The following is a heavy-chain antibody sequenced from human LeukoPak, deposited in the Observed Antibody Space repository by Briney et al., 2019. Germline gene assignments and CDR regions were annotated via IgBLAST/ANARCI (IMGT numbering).Heavy chain of an antibody. D-gene: IGHD6-19*01. J-gene: IGHJ4*02. CDR1: GGSASSSSYY. CDR2: IYYNGSS. CDR3: ATSIAVAVRGVDY. V-gene: IGHV4-39*07. Sequence: SEILSLTCTVSGGSASSSSYYWGWIRQPPGKGLEWIGSIYYNGSSYYKPSLKSRISISIDTSKNQFSLKLSSVTAADTAIYYCATSIAVAVRGVDYWGQGTLVTVSS.